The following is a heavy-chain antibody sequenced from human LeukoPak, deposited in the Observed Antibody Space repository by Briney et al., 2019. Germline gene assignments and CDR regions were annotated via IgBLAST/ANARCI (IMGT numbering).Heavy chain of an antibody. Sequence: SQTLSLTCTVSGGSISSGDYYWSWIRQPPGKGLEWIGYIYYSGSTYYNPFLKSRVTISVDTSKNQFSLKLSSVTAADTAVYYCARVAAADPPNWFDPWGQGTLVTVSS. D-gene: IGHD6-13*01. J-gene: IGHJ5*02. CDR1: GGSISSGDYY. V-gene: IGHV4-30-4*01. CDR2: IYYSGST. CDR3: ARVAAADPPNWFDP.